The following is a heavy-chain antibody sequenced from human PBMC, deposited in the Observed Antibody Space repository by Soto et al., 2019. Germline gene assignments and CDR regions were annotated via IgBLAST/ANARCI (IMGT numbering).Heavy chain of an antibody. CDR3: ARGRDGYTADAFDI. CDR2: ISYDGSNK. J-gene: IGHJ3*02. D-gene: IGHD5-12*01. CDR1: GFTFSSYA. Sequence: LRLSCAASGFTFSSYAMHWVRQAPGKGLEWVAVISYDGSNKYYADSVKGRFTISRDNSKNTLYLQMNSLRAEDTAVYYCARGRDGYTADAFDIWGQGXMVTVSS. V-gene: IGHV3-30-3*01.